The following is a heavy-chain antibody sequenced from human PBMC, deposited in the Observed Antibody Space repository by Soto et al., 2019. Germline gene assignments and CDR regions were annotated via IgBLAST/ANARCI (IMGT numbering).Heavy chain of an antibody. D-gene: IGHD2-15*01. V-gene: IGHV4-59*01. CDR1: GDSISSYY. Sequence: SETLSLTCTVSGDSISSYYWSWIRQSPGKGLEWIGNIYYSGSTNYNPSLKSRVTISVDTSKNQFSLKLRSVTAADTAVYYCARELGYCSGNICYSAWFDPWGQGTPVTVSS. J-gene: IGHJ5*02. CDR3: ARELGYCSGNICYSAWFDP. CDR2: IYYSGST.